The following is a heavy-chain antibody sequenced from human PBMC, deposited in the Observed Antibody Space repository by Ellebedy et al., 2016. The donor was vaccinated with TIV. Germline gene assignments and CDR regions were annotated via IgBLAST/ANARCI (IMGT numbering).Heavy chain of an antibody. Sequence: GGSLRLSXTASGFTFGDYAMSWFRQAPGKGLEWAGFIRSKAYGGTTEYAASVKGRFTISRDDSKSIAYLQMNSLKTEDTAVYYCTREVGYGDSYGMDVWGQGTTVTVSS. J-gene: IGHJ6*02. CDR1: GFTFGDYA. V-gene: IGHV3-49*03. CDR3: TREVGYGDSYGMDV. D-gene: IGHD4-17*01. CDR2: IRSKAYGGTT.